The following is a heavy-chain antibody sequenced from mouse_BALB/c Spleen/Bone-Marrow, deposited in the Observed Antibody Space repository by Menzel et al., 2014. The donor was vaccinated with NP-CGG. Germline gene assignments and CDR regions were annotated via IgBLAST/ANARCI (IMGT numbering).Heavy chain of an antibody. Sequence: QVQLKESGPGLVQPSQSLSITCTVSGLSLTSDGVHWVRQSPRKGLEWLGVMWSGGSTDYNAAFISRLSISKDNSRSQVFFKMSSLQTNDTAIYYCARNGYYYSMDYWGQGTSVTVSS. CDR1: GLSLTSDG. CDR2: MWSGGST. J-gene: IGHJ4*01. D-gene: IGHD2-2*01. CDR3: ARNGYYYSMDY. V-gene: IGHV2-2*02.